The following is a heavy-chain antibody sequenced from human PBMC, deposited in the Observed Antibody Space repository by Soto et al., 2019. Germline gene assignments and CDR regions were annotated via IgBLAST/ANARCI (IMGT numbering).Heavy chain of an antibody. D-gene: IGHD2-2*01. CDR1: GGSFSGYY. CDR2: INHSGST. Sequence: QVQLQQWGAGLLKPSETLSLTCAVYGGSFSGYYWSWIRQPPGKGLEWIGEINHSGSTNYNPSLKSRVTISVDTSKNQLSLKLSSVTAADTAVYYCARGRVCSSTSCYYYYYYYMDVWGKGTTVTVSS. J-gene: IGHJ6*03. CDR3: ARGRVCSSTSCYYYYYYYMDV. V-gene: IGHV4-34*01.